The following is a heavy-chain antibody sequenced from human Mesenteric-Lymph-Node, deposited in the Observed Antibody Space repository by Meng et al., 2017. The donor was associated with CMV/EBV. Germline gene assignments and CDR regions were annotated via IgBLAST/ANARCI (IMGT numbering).Heavy chain of an antibody. Sequence: GESLKISCAASGFTFRSYTMNWVRQAPGKGLEWVSYISSSGSTIYYADSVKGRFTISRDNAKNSLYLQMNSLRAEDTAVYYCARLYFYGMDVWGQGTTVTVSS. D-gene: IGHD2-15*01. J-gene: IGHJ6*02. V-gene: IGHV3-48*03. CDR2: ISSSGSTI. CDR3: ARLYFYGMDV. CDR1: GFTFRSYT.